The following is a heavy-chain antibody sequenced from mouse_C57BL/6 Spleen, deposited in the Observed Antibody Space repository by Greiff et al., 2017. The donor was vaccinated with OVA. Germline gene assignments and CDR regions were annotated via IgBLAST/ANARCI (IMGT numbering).Heavy chain of an antibody. CDR2: IDPEDGET. D-gene: IGHD1-1*01. CDR3: AKDYGSSYAPDD. V-gene: IGHV14-2*01. Sequence: VQLQQSGAELVKPGASVKLSCTASGFNIKDYYMHWVKQRTEQGLEWIGRIDPEDGETKSAPKFQGKATITADTSSNTAYLQLSSLTSEDTAVYYCAKDYGSSYAPDDWGQGTTLTVSS. J-gene: IGHJ2*01. CDR1: GFNIKDYY.